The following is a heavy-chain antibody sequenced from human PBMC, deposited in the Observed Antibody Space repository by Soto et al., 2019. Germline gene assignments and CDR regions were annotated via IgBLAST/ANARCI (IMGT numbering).Heavy chain of an antibody. J-gene: IGHJ5*02. CDR3: ARDAYCGGDCYSGFDP. CDR2: IYYSGST. D-gene: IGHD2-21*02. Sequence: SETLSLTCTVSGGSISSGGYYWSWSRQQPGKGLEWIGYIYYSGSTYYNPSLKSRVTISVDTSKNQFSLKLSSVTAADTAVYYCARDAYCGGDCYSGFDPWGQGTLVTVSS. CDR1: GGSISSGGYY. V-gene: IGHV4-31*03.